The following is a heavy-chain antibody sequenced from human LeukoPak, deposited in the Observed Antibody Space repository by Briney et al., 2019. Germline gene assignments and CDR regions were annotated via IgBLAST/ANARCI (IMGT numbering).Heavy chain of an antibody. CDR3: ARGWGQRLSSDAFDI. Sequence: ASVKVSCKASGYTFTSYGISCVRQAPGQGLEWMGWISAYNGNTNYAQKLQGRVTMTTDTSTSTAYMELRSLRSDDTPVYYCARGWGQRLSSDAFDIWGQGTMVTVSS. D-gene: IGHD3-16*01. CDR1: GYTFTSYG. CDR2: ISAYNGNT. J-gene: IGHJ3*02. V-gene: IGHV1-18*01.